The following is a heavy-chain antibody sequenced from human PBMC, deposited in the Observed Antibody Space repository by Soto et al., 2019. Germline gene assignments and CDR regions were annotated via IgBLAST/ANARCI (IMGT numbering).Heavy chain of an antibody. Sequence: SVKVSGKASGDTFSSYAISWVRKAPGQRLEWMGGIIPIFGTANYAQKFQGRVTITADESTSTAYMELSSLRSEDTAVYYCARDAAVTTSLGSYYYYGMDVWGQGTTVTVSS. CDR3: ARDAAVTTSLGSYYYYGMDV. V-gene: IGHV1-69*13. CDR1: GDTFSSYA. D-gene: IGHD4-17*01. CDR2: IIPIFGTA. J-gene: IGHJ6*02.